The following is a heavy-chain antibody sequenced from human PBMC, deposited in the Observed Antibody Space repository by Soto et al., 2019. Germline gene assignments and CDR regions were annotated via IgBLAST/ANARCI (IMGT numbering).Heavy chain of an antibody. D-gene: IGHD5-18*01. V-gene: IGHV3-21*01. Sequence: EVQLVESGGGLVKPGGSLRLSCEASGFTFSSYAMNWVRQAPGKGLEWVAFISSISTYIYHADSVKGRFSISRDNAKNLLDLQMNSLRADDTAVYYCAKTGVDTAVARRGDYFYGMAVWGQGPTVSVFS. CDR3: AKTGVDTAVARRGDYFYGMAV. CDR1: GFTFSSYA. J-gene: IGHJ6*02. CDR2: ISSISTYI.